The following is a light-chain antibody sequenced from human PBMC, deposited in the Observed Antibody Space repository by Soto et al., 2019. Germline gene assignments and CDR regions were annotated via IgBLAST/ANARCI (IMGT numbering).Light chain of an antibody. CDR1: QSVGIY. V-gene: IGKV3-11*01. CDR2: DAF. Sequence: EIVLTQSPATLSLSPGQRATLSCRASQSVGIYLAWYQQKPGQAPRLLIYDAFNRATDIPARFSGSGSGTDFTLTISSLQSEDGALYYCQQYDKWPYTFGQGTKVDIK. J-gene: IGKJ2*01. CDR3: QQYDKWPYT.